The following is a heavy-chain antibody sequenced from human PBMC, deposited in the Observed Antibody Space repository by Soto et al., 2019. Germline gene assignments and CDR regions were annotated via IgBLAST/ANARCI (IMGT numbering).Heavy chain of an antibody. V-gene: IGHV3-30*18. Sequence: GGSLRLSCAASGFTFSSYGMHWVRQAPGKGLEWVAVISYDGSNKYYADSVKGRFTISRDNSKNTLYLQMNSLRAEDTAVYYCAKVSGFYYYYYGMDVWGQGTTVTVSS. CDR2: ISYDGSNK. CDR3: AKVSGFYYYYYGMDV. D-gene: IGHD3-22*01. CDR1: GFTFSSYG. J-gene: IGHJ6*02.